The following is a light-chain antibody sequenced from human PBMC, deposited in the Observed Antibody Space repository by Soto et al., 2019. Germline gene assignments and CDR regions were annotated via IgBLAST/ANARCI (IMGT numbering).Light chain of an antibody. CDR1: QSISGW. CDR3: QGYNNYPFT. J-gene: IGKJ3*01. Sequence: DIQMTQSPSTLSASEGDRVTITCRASQSISGWLAWYQQKPGKAPKLLIYKASSLESGVPSRFSGSGSGTEFTLTISSLQPDDSAAYYCQGYNNYPFTFCPGTKVDIK. CDR2: KAS. V-gene: IGKV1-5*03.